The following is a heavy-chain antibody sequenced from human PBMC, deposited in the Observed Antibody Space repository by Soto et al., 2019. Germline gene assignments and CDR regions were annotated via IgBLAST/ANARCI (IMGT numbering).Heavy chain of an antibody. CDR3: ARAVGLRSSSWYVQGFDP. J-gene: IGHJ5*02. V-gene: IGHV1-69*13. D-gene: IGHD6-13*01. CDR1: GATFSSYA. Sequence: SVKVSCKASGATFSSYAISWVRQAPGQGLEWMGGIIPIFGTANYAQKFQGRVTITADESTSTAYMELSSLRSEDTAVYYCARAVGLRSSSWYVQGFDPWGQGTLVTVSS. CDR2: IIPIFGTA.